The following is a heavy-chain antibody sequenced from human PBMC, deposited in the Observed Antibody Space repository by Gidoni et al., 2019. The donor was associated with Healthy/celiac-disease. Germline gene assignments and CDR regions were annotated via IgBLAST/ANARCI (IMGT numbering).Heavy chain of an antibody. V-gene: IGHV3-73*02. J-gene: IGHJ6*02. D-gene: IGHD4-4*01. CDR3: TRHQLQPYYYYGMDV. Sequence: EVQLVESGGGLVQPGGSLKLSCAASGFTFSVSAMHWVRQASGKGLEWVGRIRNKANNYATVYAASVKGRFTISRDDSKNTAYLQMNSLKTEDTAVYYCTRHQLQPYYYYGMDVWGQGTTVTVSS. CDR2: IRNKANNYAT. CDR1: GFTFSVSA.